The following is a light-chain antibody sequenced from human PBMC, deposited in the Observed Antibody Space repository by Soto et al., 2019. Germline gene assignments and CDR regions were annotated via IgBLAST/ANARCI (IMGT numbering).Light chain of an antibody. Sequence: QSVLTQPASVSGSPGQSITISCTGTSSDVGGYNYVSWYQQHPGKAPKLMIYDVNNRPSGVSNRFSGSKSGNTASLTISGLQAEDEDDYYCSSYTSSSTLVFGGGTKVTVL. CDR2: DVN. J-gene: IGLJ2*01. CDR1: SSDVGGYNY. CDR3: SSYTSSSTLV. V-gene: IGLV2-14*01.